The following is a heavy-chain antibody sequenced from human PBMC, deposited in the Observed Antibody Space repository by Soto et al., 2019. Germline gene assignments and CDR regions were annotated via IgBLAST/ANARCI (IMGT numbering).Heavy chain of an antibody. J-gene: IGHJ6*02. V-gene: IGHV5-51*01. CDR2: IYPGDSDT. Sequence: GESLKISCKGSGYSFTSYWIGWVRQMPGKGLEWMGIIYPGDSDTRYSPSFQGQVTISADKSISTAYLQWSSLKASDTAMYYCERPSKTGGYYYGMDVWGQGTTVTVYS. CDR1: GYSFTSYW. CDR3: ERPSKTGGYYYGMDV.